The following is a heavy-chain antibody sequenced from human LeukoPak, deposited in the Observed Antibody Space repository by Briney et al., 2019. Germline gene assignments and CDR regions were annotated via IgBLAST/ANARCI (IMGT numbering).Heavy chain of an antibody. D-gene: IGHD6-19*01. Sequence: GGSLRLSCAGSGFIFSSTWMHWVRQAPGEGLVWVSRINSDGSTINYADSVKGRLTISRDNAKNTLYLQMNSLRAEDTAVYYCARDPRHSSGPGSNWFDPWGQGTLVTVSS. CDR1: GFIFSSTW. J-gene: IGHJ5*02. CDR2: INSDGSTI. CDR3: ARDPRHSSGPGSNWFDP. V-gene: IGHV3-74*01.